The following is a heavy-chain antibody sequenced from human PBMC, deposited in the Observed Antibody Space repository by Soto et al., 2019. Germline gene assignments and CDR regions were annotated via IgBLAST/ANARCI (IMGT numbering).Heavy chain of an antibody. Sequence: SVKVSCKASGGTFSSYAISWVRQAPGQGLEWMGGIIPIFGTANYARKFQGRVTITADESTSTAYMELSSLRSEDTAVYYCARDDLAGDWGLYYDYHLDVWGKGTTVTVPS. V-gene: IGHV1-69*13. CDR2: IIPIFGTA. CDR3: ARDDLAGDWGLYYDYHLDV. CDR1: GGTFSSYA. J-gene: IGHJ6*03. D-gene: IGHD3-10*01.